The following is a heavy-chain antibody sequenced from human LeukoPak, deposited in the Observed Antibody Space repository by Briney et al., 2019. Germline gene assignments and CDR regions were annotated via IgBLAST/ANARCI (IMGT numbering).Heavy chain of an antibody. CDR2: ISAYNCNT. Sequence: PGSSVKVSCKASGYTFTSYGIRWVRQAAGHGLEWVGWISAYNCNTNYAQKLQGRVTMTTDTSTSTAYMELRSLRSDDTAVYYCARDRPLYCSGGSCYSGGYYYYGMDVWGQGTTVTVSS. V-gene: IGHV1-18*01. CDR3: ARDRPLYCSGGSCYSGGYYYYGMDV. CDR1: GYTFTSYG. D-gene: IGHD2-15*01. J-gene: IGHJ6*02.